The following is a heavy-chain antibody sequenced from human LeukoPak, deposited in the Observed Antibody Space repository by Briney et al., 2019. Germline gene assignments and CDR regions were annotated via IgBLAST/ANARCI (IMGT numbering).Heavy chain of an antibody. Sequence: PGRSLRLSCAASGFTFRSYSMSWVRQAPGKGLEWVSTISGSGDNTYYADSLKGRFTISRDNSKNTLYLQVNSLRAEDTALYYCAKAPGSSWAAFDSWGQGTLVTVSS. CDR2: ISGSGDNT. CDR1: GFTFRSYS. CDR3: AKAPGSSWAAFDS. V-gene: IGHV3-23*01. D-gene: IGHD6-13*01. J-gene: IGHJ4*02.